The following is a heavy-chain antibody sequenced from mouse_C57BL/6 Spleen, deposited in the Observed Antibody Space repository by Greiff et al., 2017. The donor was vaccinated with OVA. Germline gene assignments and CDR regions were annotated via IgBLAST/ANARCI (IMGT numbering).Heavy chain of an antibody. CDR2: IYPGDGDT. D-gene: IGHD2-14*01. V-gene: IGHV1-82*01. Sequence: QVQLQQSGAELVRPGTSVKISCKASGYAFSSSWMNWVKQRPGKGLEWIGRIYPGDGDTNYNGKFKGKATLTADKSSSTAYMQLSSLTSEDSAVYFCAREGTMDYWGQGTSVTVSS. CDR3: AREGTMDY. J-gene: IGHJ4*01. CDR1: GYAFSSSW.